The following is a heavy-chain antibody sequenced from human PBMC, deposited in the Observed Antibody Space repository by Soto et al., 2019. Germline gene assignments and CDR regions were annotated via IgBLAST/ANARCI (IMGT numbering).Heavy chain of an antibody. Sequence: ASVKVSCKASGYTFINYDISWVRQATGQGLEWMGWMNPGSGKTGYANKFQGRVTMTRDVSTSTAHLELSSLTSEDTAVYYCARMASFGTLNWFDPWGQGTLVTVSS. D-gene: IGHD3-16*01. CDR3: ARMASFGTLNWFDP. V-gene: IGHV1-8*02. J-gene: IGHJ5*02. CDR1: GYTFINYD. CDR2: MNPGSGKT.